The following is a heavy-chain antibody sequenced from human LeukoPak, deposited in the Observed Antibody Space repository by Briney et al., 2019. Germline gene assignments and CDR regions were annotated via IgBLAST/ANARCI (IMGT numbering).Heavy chain of an antibody. J-gene: IGHJ3*02. V-gene: IGHV3-9*01. D-gene: IGHD5-12*01. Sequence: GGSLRLSCAASGFTFDDYAMHWVRHAPGKGLEWVSGISWNSGSIGYADSVKGRFTISRDNAKNSLYLQMNSLRAEDTALYYCAKGILAWLRADDAFDIWGQGTMVTVSS. CDR1: GFTFDDYA. CDR2: ISWNSGSI. CDR3: AKGILAWLRADDAFDI.